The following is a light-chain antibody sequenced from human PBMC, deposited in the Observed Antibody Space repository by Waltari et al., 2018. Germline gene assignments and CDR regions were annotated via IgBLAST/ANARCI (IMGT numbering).Light chain of an antibody. V-gene: IGKV3-20*01. J-gene: IGKJ1*01. CDR3: QNYERLPAT. CDR2: HAS. CDR1: QSIGIY. Sequence: EIVLTQSPGTLSLSPGERATLSCRASQSIGIYLAWYQQKSGQAPRLLIYHASSRATGIPDRFSGGGSGTDFSLTISRLEPEDFAVYYCQNYERLPATFGQGTKVEIK.